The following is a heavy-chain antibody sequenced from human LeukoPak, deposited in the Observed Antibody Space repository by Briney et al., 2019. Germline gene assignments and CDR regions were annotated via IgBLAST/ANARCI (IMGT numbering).Heavy chain of an antibody. D-gene: IGHD3-22*01. J-gene: IGHJ5*02. Sequence: SETLSLTCTVSGGSISSYYLSWIRQPPGKGLEWIGYINYSGSTNYNPSLKSRVTISVDTSKNQLSLKLRSVTAADTAVYYCAAVTMIVEGRAWFDPWGQGTLVTVSS. CDR3: AAVTMIVEGRAWFDP. CDR2: INYSGST. CDR1: GGSISSYY. V-gene: IGHV4-59*01.